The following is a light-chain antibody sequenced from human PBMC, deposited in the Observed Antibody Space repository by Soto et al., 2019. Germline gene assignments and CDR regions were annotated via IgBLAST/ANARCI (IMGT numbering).Light chain of an antibody. CDR2: EVS. Sequence: DFVMTQTPLYLSLTPGQPTSIFCNSCQCHLQSDGKTYLYWLLQQPGXPPXVLIYEVSNRFSGVPDRLSGSGSGTDFTPKISRLDAEFVGFYYCMHRLQLRTFGQGTKVDIK. V-gene: IGKV2D-29*01. J-gene: IGKJ1*01. CDR1: QCHLQSDGKTY. CDR3: MHRLQLRT.